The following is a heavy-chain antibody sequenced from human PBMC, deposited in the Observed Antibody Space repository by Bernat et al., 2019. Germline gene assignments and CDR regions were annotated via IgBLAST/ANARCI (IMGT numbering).Heavy chain of an antibody. D-gene: IGHD6-13*01. CDR1: GFTFDDYG. Sequence: EVQLVESGGGVVRPGGSLRLSCAASGFTFDDYGMSWVRQAPGKGLEWVSGINWNGGSTGYAESVKGRFTISRDNAKNSLYLQMNSLRAEDTALYCCASYRESGIAAAGDYWGQGTLVTVSS. CDR2: INWNGGST. J-gene: IGHJ4*02. V-gene: IGHV3-20*04. CDR3: ASYRESGIAAAGDY.